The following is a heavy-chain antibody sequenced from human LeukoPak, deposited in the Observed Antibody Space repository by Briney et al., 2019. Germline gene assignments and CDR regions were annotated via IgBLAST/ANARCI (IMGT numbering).Heavy chain of an antibody. CDR1: GFTFSSYA. D-gene: IGHD5-12*01. J-gene: IGHJ6*02. CDR2: ISGSGGST. Sequence: PGGSLRLSCAASGFTFSSYAMSWVRQAPGKGLEWVSAISGSGGSTYYADSVKGRFTISRDNSKNTLYLQMNSLRAEDTAVYYCAKGQRDIAAIDAYGMDVWGQGTTVTVSS. V-gene: IGHV3-23*01. CDR3: AKGQRDIAAIDAYGMDV.